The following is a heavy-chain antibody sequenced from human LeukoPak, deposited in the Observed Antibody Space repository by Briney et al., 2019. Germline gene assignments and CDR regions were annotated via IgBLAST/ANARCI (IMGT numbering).Heavy chain of an antibody. CDR2: ISGSGGST. D-gene: IGHD5-18*01. CDR3: AKDHRRETAMAYYFDY. Sequence: HPGRSLRLSCAASGFTFSSYALSWVRQAPGKGLEWVSAISGSGGSTYYADSVKGRFTISRDNSKNTLYLQMNSLRAEDTAVYYCAKDHRRETAMAYYFDYWGQGTLVTVSS. V-gene: IGHV3-23*01. CDR1: GFTFSSYA. J-gene: IGHJ4*02.